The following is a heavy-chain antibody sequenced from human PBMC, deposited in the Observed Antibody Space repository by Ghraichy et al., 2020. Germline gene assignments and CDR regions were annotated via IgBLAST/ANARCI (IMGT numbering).Heavy chain of an antibody. J-gene: IGHJ4*02. V-gene: IGHV4-39*01. CDR1: GGSISSSSYY. Sequence: SETLSLTCTVSGGSISSSSYYWGWIRQPPGKGLEWIGSIYYSGSTYYNPSLKSRVTISVDTSKNQFSLKLSSVTAADTAVYYCARLGRAYSYGYLYYFDYWGQGTLVTVSS. D-gene: IGHD5-18*01. CDR2: IYYSGST. CDR3: ARLGRAYSYGYLYYFDY.